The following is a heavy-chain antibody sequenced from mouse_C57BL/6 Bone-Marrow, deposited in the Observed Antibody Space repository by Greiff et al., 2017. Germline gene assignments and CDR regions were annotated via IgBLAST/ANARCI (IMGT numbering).Heavy chain of an antibody. J-gene: IGHJ4*01. V-gene: IGHV1-78*01. Sequence: VQGVESDAELVKPGASVKISCKVSGYTFTDHTIHWMKQRPEQGLEWIGYIYPRDGSTKYNEKFKGKATLTADKSSSTAYMQLNSLTSEDSAVYFWVRLGIYDVYYVGAMDYWGQGTSVTVSS. CDR3: VRLGIYDVYYVGAMDY. D-gene: IGHD2-3*01. CDR2: IYPRDGST. CDR1: GYTFTDHT.